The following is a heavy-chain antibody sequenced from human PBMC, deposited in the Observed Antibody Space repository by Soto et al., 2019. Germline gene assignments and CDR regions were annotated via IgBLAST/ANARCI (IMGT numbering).Heavy chain of an antibody. V-gene: IGHV2-5*02. CDR2: IYWDGDQ. D-gene: IGHD3-10*01. J-gene: IGHJ1*01. CDR3: AYRPGPAYFCSAAYFLH. Sequence: QITLRESGPTVVNPTQTLTLTCDFSGFSLSTSEAAVGWIRQPQGKALEWLALIYWDGDQRYSPSLRTRLTVSMDLSESQVFLTTTNLRPVDTATYLCAYRPGPAYFCSAAYFLHWCQGTLVSVSS. CDR1: GFSLSTSEAA.